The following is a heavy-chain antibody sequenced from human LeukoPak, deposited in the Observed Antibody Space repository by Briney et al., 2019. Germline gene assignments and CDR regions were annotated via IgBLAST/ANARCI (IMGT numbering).Heavy chain of an antibody. CDR2: INIDGSQR. CDR1: GFSFSTTW. J-gene: IGHJ4*02. D-gene: IGHD3-16*01. V-gene: IGHV3-7*03. CDR3: ARDPGWGALDY. Sequence: GGSLRLSCAASGFSFSTTWMTWVRQTPGKGLELVANINIDGSQRYHADSVEGRFTISRDNVKNTLYLQMSSLRVEDTAIYYCARDPGWGALDYWGQGALVIVSS.